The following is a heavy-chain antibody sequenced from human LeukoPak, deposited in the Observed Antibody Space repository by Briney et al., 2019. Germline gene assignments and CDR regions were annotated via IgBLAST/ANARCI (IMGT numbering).Heavy chain of an antibody. CDR2: INHSGST. J-gene: IGHJ4*02. CDR1: GGSFSGYY. D-gene: IGHD4-23*01. CDR3: ARDLNTVVSD. Sequence: SETLSLTCAVYGGSFSGYYWSWIRQPPGKGLEWIGEINHSGSTNYNPSLKSRVTISVDTSKNQFSLKLGSVTAADTAVYYCARDLNTVVSDWGQGTLVTVSS. V-gene: IGHV4-34*01.